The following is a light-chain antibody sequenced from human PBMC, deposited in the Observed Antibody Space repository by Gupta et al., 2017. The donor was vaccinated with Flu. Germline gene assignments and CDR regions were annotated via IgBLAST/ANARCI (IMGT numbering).Light chain of an antibody. V-gene: IGLV3-21*02. CDR3: QVWDSSSSHVV. CDR1: NIGSKS. CDR2: DDS. J-gene: IGLJ2*01. Sequence: VAPGQTAKISCGGDNIGSKSVHWYQQKSGHSPQLVVYDDSDRPSGIPERFSGSNSGNTATLTINRVEAGDEADFYCQVWDSSSSHVVFGGGTKLVVL.